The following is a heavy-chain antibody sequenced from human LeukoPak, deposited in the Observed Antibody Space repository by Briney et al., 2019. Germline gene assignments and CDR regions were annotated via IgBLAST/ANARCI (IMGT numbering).Heavy chain of an antibody. CDR3: SKERPEEYYGSGSYFDY. Sequence: GGSLRLSCAASGFTFRSYAMHWFRQAPGKGLEWVAVISYEDGANKYYADSVKGRFTISRDNSKHTVFLEMNSLRVEDTAMYFFSKERPEEYYGSGSYFDYWGQGTLVTVSS. CDR1: GFTFRSYA. J-gene: IGHJ4*02. V-gene: IGHV3-30*18. CDR2: ISYEDGANK. D-gene: IGHD3-10*01.